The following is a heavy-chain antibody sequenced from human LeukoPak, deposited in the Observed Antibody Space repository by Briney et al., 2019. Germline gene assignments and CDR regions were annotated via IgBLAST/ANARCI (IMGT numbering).Heavy chain of an antibody. CDR1: GGTFSSYA. Sequence: ASVKVSCKASGGTFSSYAISWVRQAPGQGLEWMGRIIPILGIANYAQKFQGRVTITADKSTSTAYMELSSLGSEDTAVYYCARAGYGDAATYYYYYGMDVWGQGTTVTVSS. J-gene: IGHJ6*02. V-gene: IGHV1-69*04. D-gene: IGHD4-17*01. CDR2: IIPILGIA. CDR3: ARAGYGDAATYYYYYGMDV.